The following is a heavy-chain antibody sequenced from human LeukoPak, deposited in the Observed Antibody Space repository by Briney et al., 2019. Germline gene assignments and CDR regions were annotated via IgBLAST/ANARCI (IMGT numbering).Heavy chain of an antibody. D-gene: IGHD3-10*01. Sequence: SETLSLTCTVSGYSISSGYYWGWIRQPPGKGLEWIGSIYHSGCTYYNPSLKSRVTISVDTSKNQFSLKLSSVTAADTAVYYCAREVVSYYYGSGSYEFDYWGQGTLVTVSS. CDR2: IYHSGCT. CDR1: GYSISSGYY. V-gene: IGHV4-38-2*02. CDR3: AREVVSYYYGSGSYEFDY. J-gene: IGHJ4*02.